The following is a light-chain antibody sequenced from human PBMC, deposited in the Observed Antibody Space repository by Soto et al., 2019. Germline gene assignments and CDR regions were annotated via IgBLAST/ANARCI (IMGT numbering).Light chain of an antibody. CDR2: EVS. CDR1: SSDIGGYDL. CDR3: SSFTNTITRYA. J-gene: IGLJ1*01. Sequence: QSVLTQPASVSGSPGQSITISCTGTSSDIGGYDLVSWYQQHPGKAPKLIIYEVSKRPSGFSPRFSGSKSGNTASLTISGLQAEDEADYYCSSFTNTITRYAFGTGTKVTVL. V-gene: IGLV2-14*02.